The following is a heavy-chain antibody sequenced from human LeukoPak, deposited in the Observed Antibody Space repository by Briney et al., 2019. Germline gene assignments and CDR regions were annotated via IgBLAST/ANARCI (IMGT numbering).Heavy chain of an antibody. Sequence: GGSLRLSCAASGFTFRNYAMNWVRQAPGKGLEWVAGIGGGDDIEYADSVKGRFTGSRDDSKNTFYLQMSSLRIEDTAVYYCTKDATPFNSIWDYFDSWGQGTLVTVSA. CDR2: IGGGDDI. CDR3: TKDATPFNSIWDYFDS. D-gene: IGHD7-27*01. V-gene: IGHV3-23*01. CDR1: GFTFRNYA. J-gene: IGHJ4*02.